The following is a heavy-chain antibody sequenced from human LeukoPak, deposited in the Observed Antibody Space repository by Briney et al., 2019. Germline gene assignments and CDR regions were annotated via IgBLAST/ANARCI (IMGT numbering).Heavy chain of an antibody. CDR1: GFTFSRYG. V-gene: IGHV3-23*01. CDR3: GKDGGRYQFDY. J-gene: IGHJ4*02. Sequence: GGSLRLSCAASGFTFSRYGMSWVRQAPGKGLEWVSAISGSGSKTYYADSVKGRFTISRDNSKSTLYLQMNSLRAEDTAVYYCGKDGGRYQFDYWGQGTLVTVSS. CDR2: ISGSGSKT. D-gene: IGHD1-26*01.